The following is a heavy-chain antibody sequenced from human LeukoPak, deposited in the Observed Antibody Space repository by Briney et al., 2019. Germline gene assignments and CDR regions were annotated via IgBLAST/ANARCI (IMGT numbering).Heavy chain of an antibody. V-gene: IGHV3-74*01. CDR1: GFSISKYW. J-gene: IGHJ6*02. CDR3: ARDSRSGMDV. Sequence: GGSLRLSCVASGFSISKYWMHWVRQAQGKGLVWVSRINSEGGSPNYADSVKGRFTISSDNAKNTLYLDMNSLRAEDTAVYYCARDSRSGMDVWGQGTTVT. CDR2: INSEGGSP.